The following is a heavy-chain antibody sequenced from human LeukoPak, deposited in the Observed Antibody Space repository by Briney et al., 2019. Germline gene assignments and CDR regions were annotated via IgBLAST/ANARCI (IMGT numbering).Heavy chain of an antibody. CDR2: ISSTGSTI. J-gene: IGHJ4*02. D-gene: IGHD6-13*01. CDR1: GFTFSDYY. Sequence: GGSLRLSCAVSGFTFSDYYMSWIRQAPGKGLGWVSYISSTGSTIYYADSVKGRFTISRDNAKNSLYLQMNSLRAEDTAVYYCASRFSSSWYWGNDYWGQGTLVTVSS. V-gene: IGHV3-11*01. CDR3: ASRFSSSWYWGNDY.